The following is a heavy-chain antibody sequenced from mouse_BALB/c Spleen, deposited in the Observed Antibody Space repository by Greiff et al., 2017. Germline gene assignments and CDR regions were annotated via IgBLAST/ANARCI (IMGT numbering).Heavy chain of an antibody. J-gene: IGHJ2*01. D-gene: IGHD2-14*01. CDR1: GFTFSSYT. Sequence: EVLLVESGGGLVQPGGSLKLSCAASGFTFSSYTMSWVRQTPGKRLEWVAYISNGGGSTYYPDTVKGRFTISRDNAKNTLYLQMSSLKSEDTGMYYCARVGTYYRYAFDYWGQGTTLTVSS. V-gene: IGHV5-12-2*01. CDR2: ISNGGGST. CDR3: ARVGTYYRYAFDY.